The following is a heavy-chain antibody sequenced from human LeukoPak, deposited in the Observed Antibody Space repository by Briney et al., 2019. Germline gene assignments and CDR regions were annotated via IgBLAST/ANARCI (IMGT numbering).Heavy chain of an antibody. D-gene: IGHD3-3*02. Sequence: SETLSLTCTVSGGSISSYYWSWIRQPPGKGLEWIGCIYYSGSTNYNPSLKSRVTISVDTSKNQFSLKLSSVTAADTAVYYCARDASAFYFDYWGQGTLVTVSS. V-gene: IGHV4-59*01. CDR3: ARDASAFYFDY. J-gene: IGHJ4*02. CDR1: GGSISSYY. CDR2: IYYSGST.